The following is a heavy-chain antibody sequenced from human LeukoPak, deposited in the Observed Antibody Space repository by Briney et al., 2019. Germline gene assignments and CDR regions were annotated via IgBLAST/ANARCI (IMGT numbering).Heavy chain of an antibody. CDR1: GGSISSYY. V-gene: IGHV4-59*08. J-gene: IGHJ5*02. CDR3: ASRGCSGGSCSLTLDP. D-gene: IGHD2-15*01. Sequence: SETLSLTCTVSGGSISSYYWSWIRQPPGKGLEWIGYIYYSGSTNYNPSLKSRVTISVDTSKNQFSLKLSSVTAADTPWYYWASRGCSGGSCSLTLDPWGQGTLVTVSS. CDR2: IYYSGST.